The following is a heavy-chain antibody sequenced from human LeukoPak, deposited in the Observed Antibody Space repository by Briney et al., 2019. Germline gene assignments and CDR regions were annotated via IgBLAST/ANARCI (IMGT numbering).Heavy chain of an antibody. Sequence: PGGSLRLSCAASGFTFTTYEMNWIRQAPGKGLEWVALIWYDGSNKNYGDSVKGRSTISRDNSKNTLYLQMNSLRAEDTAVYYCAKDRFGANYYYGMDVWGQGTTVTVSS. CDR2: IWYDGSNK. CDR3: AKDRFGANYYYGMDV. V-gene: IGHV3-33*06. D-gene: IGHD3-10*01. J-gene: IGHJ6*02. CDR1: GFTFTTYE.